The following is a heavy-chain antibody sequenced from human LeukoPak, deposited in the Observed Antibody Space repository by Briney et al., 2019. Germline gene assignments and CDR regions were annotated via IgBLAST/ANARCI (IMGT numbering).Heavy chain of an antibody. CDR3: ARGLVPPGFDYYYYSMDV. Sequence: ASVKVSCKSSGYTFTGYYMHWVRQAPGQGLEWMGWINPNSGGTNYAQKFQGRVTMTRDTSISTFHMELSRLRSDDTAVYYCARGLVPPGFDYYYYSMDVWGKGTTVTVS. D-gene: IGHD2-8*02. V-gene: IGHV1-2*02. J-gene: IGHJ6*03. CDR2: INPNSGGT. CDR1: GYTFTGYY.